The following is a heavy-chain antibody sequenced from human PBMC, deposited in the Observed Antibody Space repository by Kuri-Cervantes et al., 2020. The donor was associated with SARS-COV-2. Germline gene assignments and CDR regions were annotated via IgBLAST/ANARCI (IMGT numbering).Heavy chain of an antibody. CDR1: GESFSGYY. CDR2: VNHRGST. J-gene: IGHJ4*02. Sequence: SETLSLTCTFYGESFSGYYWNWIRQSPGKGLEWIGEVNHRGSTNYKPSLKSRVTISVDTSKSHFSLKLTSVTAADTAVYYCARGVQQWLAHYYFDYWGQGTLVTVSS. CDR3: ARGVQQWLAHYYFDY. D-gene: IGHD6-19*01. V-gene: IGHV4-34*01.